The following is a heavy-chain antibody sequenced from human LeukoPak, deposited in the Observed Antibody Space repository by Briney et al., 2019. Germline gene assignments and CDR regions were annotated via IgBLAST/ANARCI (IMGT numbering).Heavy chain of an antibody. CDR1: GFTFSSYA. CDR3: ARERWLQLQSVIDY. J-gene: IGHJ4*02. V-gene: IGHV3-7*03. D-gene: IGHD5-24*01. Sequence: PGGSLRLSCAASGFTFSSYAMSWVRQAPGKGLEWVANIKQDGSEKNYVDSVKGRFTISRDNAKNSLYLQMNRLRAEDTAVYYCARERWLQLQSVIDYWGQGTLVTVSS. CDR2: IKQDGSEK.